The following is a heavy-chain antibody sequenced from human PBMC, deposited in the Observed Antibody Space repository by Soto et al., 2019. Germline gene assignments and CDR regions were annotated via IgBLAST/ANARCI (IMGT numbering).Heavy chain of an antibody. D-gene: IGHD4-17*01. CDR2: IYYSGST. CDR1: GGSISSYY. J-gene: IGHJ4*02. V-gene: IGHV4-59*01. Sequence: SETLSLTCTVSGGSISSYYWSWIRQPPGKGLEWTGYIYYSGSTNYNPSLKSRVTISVDTSKNQFSLKLSSVTAADTAVYYCARGLYGDYLYDYWGQGTLVTVSS. CDR3: ARGLYGDYLYDY.